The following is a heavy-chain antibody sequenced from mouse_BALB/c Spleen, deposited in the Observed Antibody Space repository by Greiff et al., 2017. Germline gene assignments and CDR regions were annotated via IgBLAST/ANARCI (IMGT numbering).Heavy chain of an antibody. Sequence: DVMLVDSGGDLVKPGGSLKLSCAASGFTFSSYGMSWVRQTPDKRLEWVATISSGGSYTYYPDSVKGRFTISRDNAKNTLYLQMSSLKSEDTAMYYCARRGYGSYPYAMDYWGQGTSVTVSS. CDR2: ISSGGSYT. D-gene: IGHD1-1*02. CDR3: ARRGYGSYPYAMDY. CDR1: GFTFSSYG. V-gene: IGHV5-6*02. J-gene: IGHJ4*01.